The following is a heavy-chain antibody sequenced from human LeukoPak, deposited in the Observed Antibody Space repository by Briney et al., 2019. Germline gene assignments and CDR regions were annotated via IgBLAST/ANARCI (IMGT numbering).Heavy chain of an antibody. CDR3: IVFGDSNH. V-gene: IGHV3-53*01. D-gene: IGHD4-17*01. J-gene: IGHJ5*02. Sequence: PGGSLRLSCAASGFTGSHNYMSWVRQAPGKGLEWVSATHSSGGTYYADSVKGRLTISRDTSKNTLYLQINSLSVEDTAVYYCIVFGDSNHWGQGTLVTVSS. CDR2: THSSGGT. CDR1: GFTGSHNY.